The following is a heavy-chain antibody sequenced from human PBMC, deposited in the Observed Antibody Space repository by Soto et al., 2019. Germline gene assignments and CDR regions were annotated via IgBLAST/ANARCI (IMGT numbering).Heavy chain of an antibody. D-gene: IGHD2-21*01. CDR3: ANSLGGGNCVY. J-gene: IGHJ4*02. CDR2: VTPSGGNT. V-gene: IGHV3-23*01. Sequence: VRQAPGKGLEWVSSVTPSGGNTYYADSAKGRFTMSRDNSKNTVYLQMTSLRREDTAIYYCANSLGGGNCVYWGQGTLVTVSS.